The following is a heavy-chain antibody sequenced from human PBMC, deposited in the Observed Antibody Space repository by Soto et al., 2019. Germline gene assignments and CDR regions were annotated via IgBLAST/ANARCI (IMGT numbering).Heavy chain of an antibody. J-gene: IGHJ6*02. V-gene: IGHV4-59*01. CDR1: GGSFTNYS. CDR2: IYLSGST. CDR3: ARDFDFWSGYLSSYGMDV. Sequence: QVLQQESGPGLVKPSETLSLSCTVSGGSFTNYSWSWIRQPPGKGLEWIGYIYLSGSTNYYPSLKSRVTISKDPSKNQFSLTLRSVTAADTAVYFCARDFDFWSGYLSSYGMDVWGQGATVTVSS. D-gene: IGHD3-3*01.